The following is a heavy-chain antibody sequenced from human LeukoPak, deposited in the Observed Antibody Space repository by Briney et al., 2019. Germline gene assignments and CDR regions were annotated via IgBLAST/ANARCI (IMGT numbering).Heavy chain of an antibody. CDR2: ISYDGSNK. J-gene: IGHJ4*02. CDR3: AREFGIQLWVRYYFDY. D-gene: IGHD5-18*01. Sequence: PGGSLRLSCVASGFIFSSYGMHWVRQAPVKGLEWVAVISYDGSNKYYADSVKGRFTISRDNSKNTLYLQMNSLRAEDTAVYYCAREFGIQLWVRYYFDYWGQGTLVTVSS. V-gene: IGHV3-30*03. CDR1: GFIFSSYG.